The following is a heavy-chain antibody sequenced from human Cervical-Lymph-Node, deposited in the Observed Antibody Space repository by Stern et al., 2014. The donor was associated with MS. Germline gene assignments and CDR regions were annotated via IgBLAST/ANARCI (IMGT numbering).Heavy chain of an antibody. Sequence: QVQLVQSGAEVKKPGASVKVSCKASGYTFTSDDINWVRQVPGQGLEWMGWMNPDSGDTGYAQKFRGKFTITRDLSINTAYMEMISLKFEDTAVYYCTRGWSAWGQGTLVTVSS. D-gene: IGHD3-3*01. CDR3: TRGWSA. CDR1: GYTFTSDD. V-gene: IGHV1-8*01. J-gene: IGHJ4*02. CDR2: MNPDSGDT.